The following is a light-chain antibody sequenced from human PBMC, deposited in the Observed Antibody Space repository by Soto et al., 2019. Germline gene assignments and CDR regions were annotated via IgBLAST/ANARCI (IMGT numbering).Light chain of an antibody. J-gene: IGKJ5*01. V-gene: IGKV1-13*02. CDR1: QGISSA. CDR2: DVF. CDR3: QQLETYHLT. Sequence: AIQVTQSPSSLSASVGDTVTITCRASQGISSAFAWYQQKPGKVPRLLIYDVFNLQSRVPSRFSGSGSGTDLTLTISRLQPEYFATYYCQQLETYHLTFGSGIRLEIK.